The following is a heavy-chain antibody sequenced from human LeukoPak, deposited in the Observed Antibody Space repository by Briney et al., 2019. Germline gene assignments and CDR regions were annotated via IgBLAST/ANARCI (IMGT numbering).Heavy chain of an antibody. CDR3: ARENYGSGSYRAFDY. Sequence: GASVKVSCKASGGTFSSYAISWVRQAPGQGLEWMGGIIPIFGTANYAQKFQGRVTITADKSTSTAYMELSSLRSEDTAVYYCARENYGSGSYRAFDYWGQGTLVTVSS. CDR2: IIPIFGTA. CDR1: GGTFSSYA. V-gene: IGHV1-69*06. D-gene: IGHD3-10*01. J-gene: IGHJ4*02.